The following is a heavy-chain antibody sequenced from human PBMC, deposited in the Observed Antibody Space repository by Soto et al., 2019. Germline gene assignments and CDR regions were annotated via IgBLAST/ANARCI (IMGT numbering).Heavy chain of an antibody. CDR2: ISAYNGNT. CDR1: GYTFTSDG. CDR3: ARDLVGMTTTLVPFRKRSYSDYVMDV. D-gene: IGHD3-22*01. J-gene: IGHJ6*02. Sequence: SVKVSCKASGYTFTSDGISWVRQAPGQGLEWMGWISAYNGNTKYAQKVQGRVTMTTDTSTSTAYMEVRSLRFDDTAVYYCARDLVGMTTTLVPFRKRSYSDYVMDVWG. V-gene: IGHV1-18*04.